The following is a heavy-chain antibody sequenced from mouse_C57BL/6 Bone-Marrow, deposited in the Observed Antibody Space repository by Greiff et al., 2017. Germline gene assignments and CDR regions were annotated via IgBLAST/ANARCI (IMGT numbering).Heavy chain of an antibody. CDR3: AIFGYIYYSNYFFYDMDY. CDR2: IPPSDSDT. V-gene: IGHV1-74*01. J-gene: IGHJ4*01. D-gene: IGHD2-5*01. Sequence: QVQLQQPGAELVKPGASVKVSCKASGYTFTSYWMHWVKQRPGQGLEWIGRIPPSDSDTNYNQKFKGKATLTVDKSSSTVYMQLSSLTSEDSAVSYCAIFGYIYYSNYFFYDMDYWGHGTSVTASS. CDR1: GYTFTSYW.